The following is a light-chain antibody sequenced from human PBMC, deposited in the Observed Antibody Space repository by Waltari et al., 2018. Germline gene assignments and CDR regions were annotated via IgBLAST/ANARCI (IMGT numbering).Light chain of an antibody. CDR3: QSYDTSLSVV. CDR2: GST. CDR1: GSNIGAGYD. V-gene: IGLV1-40*01. Sequence: QSVLTQPPSVSGAPGQRVTISCTWSGSNIGAGYDVPWYQQFPRAAPRLLIYGSTTRPLGVPDRFFGSTSGTSASLAIIGLQAEDEADYYCQSYDTSLSVVFGGGTKVTVL. J-gene: IGLJ3*02.